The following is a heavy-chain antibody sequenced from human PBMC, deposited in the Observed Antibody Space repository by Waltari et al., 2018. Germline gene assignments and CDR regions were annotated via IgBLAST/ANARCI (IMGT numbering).Heavy chain of an antibody. Sequence: EVQLVESGGGLVQPGGSLRLSCAASGFTFSSHRMHWVRQAPGKGLVWVSRIKSDGSSTRYADSVKGRFTISRDNAKNTLYLQMTSLRAEDTAVYYCARDGVGAGHDLDYWGQGTLVTVSS. CDR1: GFTFSSHR. J-gene: IGHJ4*02. CDR2: IKSDGSST. D-gene: IGHD1-26*01. CDR3: ARDGVGAGHDLDY. V-gene: IGHV3-74*01.